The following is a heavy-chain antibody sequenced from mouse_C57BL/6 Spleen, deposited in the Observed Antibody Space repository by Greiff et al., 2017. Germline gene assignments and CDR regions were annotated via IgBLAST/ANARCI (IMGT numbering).Heavy chain of an antibody. Sequence: QVQLKESGAELVKPGASVKLSCKASGYTFTEYTIHWVKQRSGQGLEWIGWFYPGSGSIKYNEKFKDKATLTADKSSSTVYMELSRLTSEDSAVYFWARHEEGITTVVAKGYAMDYWGQGTSVTVSS. CDR1: GYTFTEYT. CDR3: ARHEEGITTVVAKGYAMDY. J-gene: IGHJ4*01. D-gene: IGHD1-1*01. CDR2: FYPGSGSI. V-gene: IGHV1-62-2*01.